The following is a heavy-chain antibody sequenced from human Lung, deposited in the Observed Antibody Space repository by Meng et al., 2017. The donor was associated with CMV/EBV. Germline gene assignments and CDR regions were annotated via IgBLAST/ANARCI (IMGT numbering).Heavy chain of an antibody. CDR3: TKGGGERVTFDAMDV. CDR2: ISGNTGFI. D-gene: IGHD2-21*02. Sequence: SXKISCTASGFTFDDFAMHWVRQSPGEGLEWVSGISGNTGFICYADSVKGRFTISRDNAKKNLSLQMNTLKAEDTALYYCTKGGGERVTFDAMDVWGQRTTVTVSS. CDR1: GFTFDDFA. V-gene: IGHV3-9*01. J-gene: IGHJ6*01.